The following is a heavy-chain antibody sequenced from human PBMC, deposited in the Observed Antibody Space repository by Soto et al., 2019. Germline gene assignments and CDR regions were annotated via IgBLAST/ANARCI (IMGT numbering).Heavy chain of an antibody. D-gene: IGHD3-22*01. V-gene: IGHV3-64D*06. CDR3: AKGARITMIVVVITQYFQH. CDR1: GFTFSSYA. J-gene: IGHJ1*01. Sequence: GGSLRLSCAASGFTFSSYAMHWVRQAPGKGLEYVSTVSSHGGSTYYADSVKGRFTISRDNSKNTLYLQMSSLRPEDTAVYYCAKGARITMIVVVITQYFQHWGQGTLVTVSS. CDR2: VSSHGGST.